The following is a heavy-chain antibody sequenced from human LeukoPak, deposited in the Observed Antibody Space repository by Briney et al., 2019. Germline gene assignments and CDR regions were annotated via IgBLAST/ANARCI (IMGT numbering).Heavy chain of an antibody. CDR1: GGSFSGYY. CDR2: INHSGST. D-gene: IGHD5-18*01. J-gene: IGHJ4*02. CDR3: ASRDTAMANRN. Sequence: PSETLSLTCAVYGGSFSGYYWSWIRQPPGKGLEWIWEINHSGSTNYNPSLKSRVTISVDTSKNQFSLKLSSVTAADTAVYYCASRDTAMANRNWGQGTLVTVSS. V-gene: IGHV4-34*01.